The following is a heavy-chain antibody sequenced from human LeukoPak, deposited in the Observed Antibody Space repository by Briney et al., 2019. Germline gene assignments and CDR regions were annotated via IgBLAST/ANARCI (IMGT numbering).Heavy chain of an antibody. D-gene: IGHD2-21*02. CDR1: GFTFSSYA. Sequence: QSGGSLRLSCAASGFTFSSYAMSGVRQAPGKGLEGVSAISGSGGSTYYADSEKGRFTISRDNSKNTLYLQMHSLRPEDTAVYHCAKDAYCGGDCYLYYFDYWGQGPLVTVSS. CDR3: AKDAYCGGDCYLYYFDY. CDR2: ISGSGGST. V-gene: IGHV3-23*01. J-gene: IGHJ4*02.